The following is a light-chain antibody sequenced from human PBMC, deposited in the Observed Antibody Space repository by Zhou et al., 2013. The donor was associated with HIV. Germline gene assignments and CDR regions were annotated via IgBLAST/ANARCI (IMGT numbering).Light chain of an antibody. CDR3: QQSYSTPRT. V-gene: IGKV1-39*01. CDR1: QDISNY. CDR2: AAS. J-gene: IGKJ3*01. Sequence: DIQMTQSPSSLSASVGDRVTITCQASQDISNYLNWYQQKPGKAPKLLIYAASSLQGGVPSRFSGSGSGTDFTLTISSLQPEDFATYYCQQSYSTPRTFGPGTKVHIK.